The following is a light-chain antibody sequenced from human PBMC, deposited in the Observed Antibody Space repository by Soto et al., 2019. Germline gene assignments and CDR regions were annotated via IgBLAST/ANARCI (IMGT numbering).Light chain of an antibody. CDR1: SFAVGDSDF. CDR3: SSFAATHTYI. Sequence: QSALTQPRSVSGPPGQSVTISCIGTSFAVGDSDFVSWYQQHPGKAPKLMIYVVTKRPSGVPDRFSGSKSGNTASLTISGLQDEDEADYYCSSFAATHTYIFGTGTKVTVL. J-gene: IGLJ1*01. CDR2: VVT. V-gene: IGLV2-11*01.